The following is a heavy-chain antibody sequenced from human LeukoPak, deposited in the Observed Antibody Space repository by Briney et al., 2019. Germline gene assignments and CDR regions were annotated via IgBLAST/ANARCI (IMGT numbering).Heavy chain of an antibody. Sequence: SGTLSLTCAAYGGSFSGYYWSWIRQPPGKGLEWIGEINHSGSTNYNPSLKSRVTISVDTSKNQFSLKLSSVTAADTAVYYCARGYRYLGYWGQGTLVTVSS. CDR2: INHSGST. J-gene: IGHJ4*02. CDR1: GGSFSGYY. V-gene: IGHV4-34*01. D-gene: IGHD2-2*02. CDR3: ARGYRYLGY.